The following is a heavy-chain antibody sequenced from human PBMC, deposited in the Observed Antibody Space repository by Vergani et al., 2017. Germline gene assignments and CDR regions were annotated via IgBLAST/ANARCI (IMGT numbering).Heavy chain of an antibody. Sequence: QVQLVQSGAEVKKPGSSVRVSSKPSGGPSSSYAFSWVRQAPGQGLEWMGGISPSFGTANYAQKFQGRVTITADESTSTAYMELSSLRSEDTAVYYCARSRVGRSGSYLQIDYWGQGTLVTVSS. J-gene: IGHJ4*02. D-gene: IGHD1-26*01. CDR2: ISPSFGTA. V-gene: IGHV1-69*01. CDR1: GGPSSSYA. CDR3: ARSRVGRSGSYLQIDY.